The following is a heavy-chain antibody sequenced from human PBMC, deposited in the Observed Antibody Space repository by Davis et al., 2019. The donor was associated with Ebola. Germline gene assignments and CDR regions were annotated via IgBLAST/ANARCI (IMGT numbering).Heavy chain of an antibody. CDR2: IYYSGST. CDR3: ARALRRGYYYYGMDV. CDR1: GGSISSYY. J-gene: IGHJ6*02. Sequence: SETLSLTCTVSGGSISSYYWSWIRQPPGKGLEWIGYIYYSGSTNYNPSLKSRVTISVDTSKNQFSLKLSSVTAADTAVYYCARALRRGYYYYGMDVWGQGTTVSVSS. V-gene: IGHV4-59*08.